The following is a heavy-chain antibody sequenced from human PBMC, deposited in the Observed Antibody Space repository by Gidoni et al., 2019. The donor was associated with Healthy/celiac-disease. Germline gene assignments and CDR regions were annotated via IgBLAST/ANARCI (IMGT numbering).Heavy chain of an antibody. CDR3: ASLLLDAFDI. Sequence: QLQLQESGAGLVRPSETLSLPCPVSGCSISSSSYYWGWIHQPPGTGLEWIGSIYYSGSTYYNPSRKSRVSISVDTSKNQFSLKLSSVTAADTAVYYCASLLLDAFDIWGQGTMVTVSS. CDR1: GCSISSSSYY. J-gene: IGHJ3*02. CDR2: IYYSGST. D-gene: IGHD1-26*01. V-gene: IGHV4-39*01.